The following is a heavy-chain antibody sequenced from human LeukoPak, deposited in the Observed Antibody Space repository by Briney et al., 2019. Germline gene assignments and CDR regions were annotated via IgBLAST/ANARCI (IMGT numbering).Heavy chain of an antibody. Sequence: GGSLRLSCAASGYTFEDYGMSWVRQAPGKGLEWVANIKQDGSEKYYVDSVKGRFTISRDNAKNSLYLQMNSLRAEDTAVYYCTRDTAGSSSWYVYYYYMDVWGKGTTVTVSS. CDR3: TRDTAGSSSWYVYYYYMDV. V-gene: IGHV3-7*01. CDR1: GYTFEDYG. D-gene: IGHD6-13*01. J-gene: IGHJ6*03. CDR2: IKQDGSEK.